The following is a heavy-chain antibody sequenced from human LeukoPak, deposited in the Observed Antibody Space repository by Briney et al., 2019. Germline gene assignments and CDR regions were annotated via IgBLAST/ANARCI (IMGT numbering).Heavy chain of an antibody. V-gene: IGHV1-2*02. D-gene: IGHD2-2*01. J-gene: IGHJ4*02. CDR3: ARGAIVAIPAAAHFDY. CDR1: GYTFTGYY. Sequence: ASVKVSCKASGYTFTGYYMHWVRQAPGPGLERMGWINPNSGGTNYAQNFQGRVTMTRDTSISTAYMELSRLRSDDTAVYYCARGAIVAIPAAAHFDYWGQGTLVTVSS. CDR2: INPNSGGT.